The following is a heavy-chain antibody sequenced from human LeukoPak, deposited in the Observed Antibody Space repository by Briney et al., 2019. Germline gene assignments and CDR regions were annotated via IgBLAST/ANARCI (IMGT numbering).Heavy chain of an antibody. CDR3: ATWGLDPFDY. V-gene: IGHV3-21*01. CDR1: GFTFSSYS. Sequence: GGSLRLSCAASGFTFSSYSMTWVRQAPGKGPEWVSSISSTSSYIYYADSVKGRFTISRDNAKNSLYLQMNSLRAEDTAVYYCATWGLDPFDYWGQGTLVTVSS. CDR2: ISSTSSYI. D-gene: IGHD3-16*01. J-gene: IGHJ4*02.